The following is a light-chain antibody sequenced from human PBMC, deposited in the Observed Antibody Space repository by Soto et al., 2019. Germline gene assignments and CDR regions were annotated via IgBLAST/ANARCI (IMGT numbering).Light chain of an antibody. Sequence: AIRMTQSPSSLSASTGDRVTITCRASQGISSYLAWYQQKPGKAPKLLIYAASTLQSGVPSRFSGSGSGTDFTLTISCLQSEDFATYYCQQYYSRGTFDQGTKVEIK. CDR1: QGISSY. CDR3: QQYYSRGT. J-gene: IGKJ1*01. CDR2: AAS. V-gene: IGKV1-8*01.